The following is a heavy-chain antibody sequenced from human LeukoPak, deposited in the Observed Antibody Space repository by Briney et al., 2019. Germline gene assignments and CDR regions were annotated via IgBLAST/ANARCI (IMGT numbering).Heavy chain of an antibody. CDR3: ARDSRDYGSGSSQYYFDY. CDR2: IIPIFGTA. CDR1: GGTFSSYA. V-gene: IGHV1-69*01. Sequence: SVKVSCKASGGTFSSYAISWVRRAPGQGLEWMGGIIPIFGTANYAQKFQGRVTITADESTSTAYMELSSLRSEDTAVYYCARDSRDYGSGSSQYYFDYWGQGTLVTVSS. J-gene: IGHJ4*02. D-gene: IGHD3-10*01.